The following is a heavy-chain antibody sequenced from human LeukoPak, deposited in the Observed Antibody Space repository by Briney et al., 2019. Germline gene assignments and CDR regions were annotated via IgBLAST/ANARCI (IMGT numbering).Heavy chain of an antibody. V-gene: IGHV1-69*13. CDR1: GGTFSSYA. CDR2: IIPIFGTA. D-gene: IGHD6-6*01. Sequence: ASVKVSCKASGGTFSSYAISWVRQAPGQGLEWMGGIIPIFGTANYAQKFQGRVTITADESTSTAYMELSSLRSEDTAVYYCARGSGIAARRVPYYYGMDVWGQGTTVTVSS. CDR3: ARGSGIAARRVPYYYGMDV. J-gene: IGHJ6*02.